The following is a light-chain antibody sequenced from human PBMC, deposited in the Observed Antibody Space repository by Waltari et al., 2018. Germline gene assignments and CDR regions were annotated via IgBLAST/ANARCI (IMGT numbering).Light chain of an antibody. V-gene: IGLV2-23*02. J-gene: IGLJ2*01. Sequence: QSALTQPASVSGSPGQSITISCIGTTSDVGAYNYVSCYQQHPGKAPKLIIYDVTKWPSGVSNRFSGSKSGNTASLTISGLQAEDEADYYCCSHAGSTTFVVFGGGTKLTVL. CDR1: TSDVGAYNY. CDR2: DVT. CDR3: CSHAGSTTFVV.